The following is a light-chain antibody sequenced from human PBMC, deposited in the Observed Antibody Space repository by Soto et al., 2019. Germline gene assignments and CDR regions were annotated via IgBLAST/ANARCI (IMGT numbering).Light chain of an antibody. V-gene: IGKV3-20*01. CDR3: QQYGSSGT. Sequence: EIVLTQSPATLSLSPGERATLSCRASQSISSSLAWYQQKPGQAPRLLIYGASNRATGIPARFSGSGSGTDFTLTISRLEPEDFAVYYCQQYGSSGTFGQGTKVDIK. J-gene: IGKJ1*01. CDR1: QSISSS. CDR2: GAS.